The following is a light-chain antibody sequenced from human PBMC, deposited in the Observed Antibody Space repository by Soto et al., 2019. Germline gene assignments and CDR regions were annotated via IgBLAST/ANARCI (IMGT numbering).Light chain of an antibody. Sequence: EIVMTQSPATLSVSPGERATLSCRASQSISTNLAWYQQKPGQAPRLLIYGASTRATGIPARFSGRGSGTEFTLTISSLQSEDFAVYYCQQCNEWQFTFGPGTKVDIK. CDR2: GAS. CDR1: QSISTN. V-gene: IGKV3-15*01. J-gene: IGKJ3*01. CDR3: QQCNEWQFT.